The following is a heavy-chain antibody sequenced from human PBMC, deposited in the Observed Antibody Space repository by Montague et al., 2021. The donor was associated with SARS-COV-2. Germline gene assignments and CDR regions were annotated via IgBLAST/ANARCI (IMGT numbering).Heavy chain of an antibody. D-gene: IGHD6-19*01. CDR1: GGSIRNYY. V-gene: IGHV4-59*01. Sequence: SETLSLTCTVSGGSIRNYYWSWIRQPPGKGLEWIGEIYSSGSTNYNPSLKSRVARSMDTSKSQFSLKLTSVTAADTAAYYCARHTRGWQPFDFWGQGTLVTVSS. CDR2: IYSSGST. J-gene: IGHJ4*02. CDR3: ARHTRGWQPFDF.